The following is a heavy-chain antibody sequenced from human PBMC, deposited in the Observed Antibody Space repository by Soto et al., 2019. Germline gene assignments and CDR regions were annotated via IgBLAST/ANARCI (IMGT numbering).Heavy chain of an antibody. D-gene: IGHD5-18*01. CDR3: ARTGPNTALVSAYYFDY. CDR2: IYHSGST. CDR1: GGSISSSNW. V-gene: IGHV4-4*02. J-gene: IGHJ4*02. Sequence: SETLSLTYAVSGGSISSSNWWSWVRQPPGKGLEWIGEIYHSGSTNYNPSLKSRVTISVDKSKNQFSLKLSSVTAADTAVYYCARTGPNTALVSAYYFDYWGQGTLVTSP.